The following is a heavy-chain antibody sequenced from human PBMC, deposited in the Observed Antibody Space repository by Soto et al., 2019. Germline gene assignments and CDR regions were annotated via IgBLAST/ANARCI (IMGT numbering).Heavy chain of an antibody. V-gene: IGHV3-11*01. CDR2: ISSSGSTI. J-gene: IGHJ4*02. D-gene: IGHD1-26*01. CDR1: GFTFSDYY. Sequence: QVHLVESGGGLVKPGGSMRLSCAASGFTFSDYYMRWIRQAPGKGLEWVSYISSSGSTIYYAESVKGRFTISRDNAKNSRYLQMNSRRAEDPAVYYCARFTWELLEGAAYFDYWGQGTLVTVSS. CDR3: ARFTWELLEGAAYFDY.